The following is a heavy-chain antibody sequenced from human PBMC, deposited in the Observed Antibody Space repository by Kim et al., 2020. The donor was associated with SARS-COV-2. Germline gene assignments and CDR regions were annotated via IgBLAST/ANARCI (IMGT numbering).Heavy chain of an antibody. Sequence: YADSVKSRFTISGDKSKRPLYRQMKSLRAEDTAVYFCARDEVEGEGYSAYWGQGTLVTVSS. J-gene: IGHJ4*02. V-gene: IGHV3-33*01. D-gene: IGHD4-4*01. CDR3: ARDEVEGEGYSAY.